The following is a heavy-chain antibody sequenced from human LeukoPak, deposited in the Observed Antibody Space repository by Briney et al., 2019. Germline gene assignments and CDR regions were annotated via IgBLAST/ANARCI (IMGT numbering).Heavy chain of an antibody. V-gene: IGHV4-59*01. CDR3: ARESLPRYYFDC. CDR2: ISYSGST. J-gene: IGHJ4*02. D-gene: IGHD5-24*01. Sequence: SETLSLTCTVSGGSISSYYWTWIRQSPVKGLEWLGYISYSGSTNYNPSLKSRVTISVDTPKNQFSLNLSSVTAADTAVYYCARESLPRYYFDCWGQGTLVTVSS. CDR1: GGSISSYY.